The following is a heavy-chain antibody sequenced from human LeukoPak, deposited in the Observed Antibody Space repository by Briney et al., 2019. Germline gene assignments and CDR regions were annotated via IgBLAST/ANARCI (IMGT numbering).Heavy chain of an antibody. CDR1: GSTFTGYY. Sequence: ASVKVSCKASGSTFTGYYMHWVRQAPGQRLEWLGWINPNSGGTNYAQKFQGRVTITRDTSISTAYMELSRLRSDDTAVYYWARGEKYLNWFDPWGQGTLVTVSS. CDR3: ARGEKYLNWFDP. V-gene: IGHV1-2*02. D-gene: IGHD2-2*01. CDR2: INPNSGGT. J-gene: IGHJ5*02.